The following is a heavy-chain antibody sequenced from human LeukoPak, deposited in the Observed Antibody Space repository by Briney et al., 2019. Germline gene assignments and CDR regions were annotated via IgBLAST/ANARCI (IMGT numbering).Heavy chain of an antibody. D-gene: IGHD5-12*01. CDR3: AKAGQNSGWVFDP. J-gene: IGHJ5*02. CDR2: IRYDGSDK. CDR1: EFTFSSYG. Sequence: TGGSLRLSCAASEFTFSSYGMHWVRQAPGKGLEWVAFIRYDGSDKYYADSVKGRFTISRDNSKNTLYLQMNSQRAEDTAVYYCAKAGQNSGWVFDPWGQGTLVTVSS. V-gene: IGHV3-30*02.